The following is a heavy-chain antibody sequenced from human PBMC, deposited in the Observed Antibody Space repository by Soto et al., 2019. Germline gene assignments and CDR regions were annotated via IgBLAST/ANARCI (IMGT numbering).Heavy chain of an antibody. J-gene: IGHJ6*03. Sequence: QAQLVQSGAEMKKPGASVKVSCTASGYTLSNYGISWVRQAPGQGLEWMGWSSTYNGNTKYAKKFQGRVTMTTDTSTRTAYMEPRSLRSDDTAVYYCVRDHHDFSSDYHYYHIVVLGKWTTVTVSS. CDR1: GYTLSNYG. D-gene: IGHD3-3*01. CDR3: VRDHHDFSSDYHYYHIVV. V-gene: IGHV1-18*01. CDR2: SSTYNGNT.